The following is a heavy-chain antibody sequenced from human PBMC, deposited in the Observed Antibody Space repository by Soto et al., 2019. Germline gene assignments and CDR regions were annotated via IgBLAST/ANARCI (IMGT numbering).Heavy chain of an antibody. CDR2: INPSGGST. J-gene: IGHJ6*02. Sequence: ASVKVSCKASGYTFTSYYMHWVRQAPGQGLEWMGIINPSGGSTSYAQKFQGRVTMTRDTSTSTVYMELSSLRSEDTAVYYCARVKAPKGFYYDSSRYGMDVWGQGTTVTVSS. V-gene: IGHV1-46*01. D-gene: IGHD3-22*01. CDR1: GYTFTSYY. CDR3: ARVKAPKGFYYDSSRYGMDV.